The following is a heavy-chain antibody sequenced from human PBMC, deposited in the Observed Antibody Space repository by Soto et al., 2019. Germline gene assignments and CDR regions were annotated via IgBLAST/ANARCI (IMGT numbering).Heavy chain of an antibody. J-gene: IGHJ4*02. CDR3: IHRRVNGGMDH. V-gene: IGHV2-5*01. CDR2: IHWNDDN. CDR1: GFSLSTSGVG. Sequence: SGPTLVNTTQTLTLTCTFSGFSLSTSGVGVGCVRQPPGKALEWLAVIHWNDDNHYTSSLKTRLTVTKDITKNQVVFAMTNMDPVDTGTYYCIHRRVNGGMDHWGPGVLVTVSS.